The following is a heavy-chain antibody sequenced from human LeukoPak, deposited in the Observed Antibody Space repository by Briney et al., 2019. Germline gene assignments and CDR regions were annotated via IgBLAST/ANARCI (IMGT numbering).Heavy chain of an antibody. D-gene: IGHD6-13*01. CDR2: MNPNSGNT. CDR1: GYTFTSYD. Sequence: GASVKVSCKASGYTFTSYDVNWVRQATGQGLEWMGWMNPNSGNTGYAQKFQGRVTMTRNTSISTAYMELSSLRSEDTAVYYCARRAYSSSWYYYYYMDVWGKGTTVTVSS. J-gene: IGHJ6*03. V-gene: IGHV1-8*01. CDR3: ARRAYSSSWYYYYYMDV.